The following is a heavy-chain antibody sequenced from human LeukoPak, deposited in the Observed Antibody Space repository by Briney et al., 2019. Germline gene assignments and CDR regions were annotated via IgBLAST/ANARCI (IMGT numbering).Heavy chain of an antibody. J-gene: IGHJ6*02. CDR2: ISPISGGT. CDR3: VRDVTAGNYYFYSGMHV. D-gene: IGHD6-19*01. V-gene: IGHV1-2*06. Sequence: ASVKVSCKASGYTFTAYYLHWVRQAPGQGLEWMGRISPISGGTNYAQKFQGRATMTRDTSITTAYMELSGLTSDDTAVYYCVRDVTAGNYYFYSGMHVWGQGTTVTVSS. CDR1: GYTFTAYY.